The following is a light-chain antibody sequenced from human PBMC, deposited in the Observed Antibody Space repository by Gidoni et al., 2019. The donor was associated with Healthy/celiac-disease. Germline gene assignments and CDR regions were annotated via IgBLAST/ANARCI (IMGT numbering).Light chain of an antibody. J-gene: IGKJ1*01. CDR3: QQLNSYLTWT. CDR1: QGISSY. Sequence: DIQLTQSPSFLSASVGDRVTITCRASQGISSYLAWYQQKPGKAPKLLIYAASTLQSGVPSRFGGSGSGTEFTLTISRLQPEDLATYYCQQLNSYLTWTFGQGTKVEIK. V-gene: IGKV1-9*01. CDR2: AAS.